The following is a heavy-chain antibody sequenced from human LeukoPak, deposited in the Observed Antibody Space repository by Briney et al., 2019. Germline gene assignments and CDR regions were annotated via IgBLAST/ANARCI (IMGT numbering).Heavy chain of an antibody. V-gene: IGHV4-34*01. Sequence: SETLSLTCAVYGGSFSGYYWSWIRQPPGKGLEWIGEIDHSGSTNYNPSLKSRVTISVDTSKNQFSLKLTSVTAADPAVYYCATLNTSGWYFDYWGQGTLVTVSS. D-gene: IGHD6-19*01. J-gene: IGHJ4*02. CDR3: ATLNTSGWYFDY. CDR2: IDHSGST. CDR1: GGSFSGYY.